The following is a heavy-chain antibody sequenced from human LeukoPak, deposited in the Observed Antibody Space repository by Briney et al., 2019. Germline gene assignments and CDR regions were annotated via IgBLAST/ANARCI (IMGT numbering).Heavy chain of an antibody. CDR3: ARVPYYDILTGYYPY. Sequence: GASVKVSCKASGYTFTGYYMHWVRQAPGQGLEWMGWINPNSGGTNYAQKFQGRVTMTRDTSISTAYVELSRLRSDDTAVYYCARVPYYDILTGYYPYWGQGTLVTVSS. D-gene: IGHD3-9*01. J-gene: IGHJ4*02. CDR1: GYTFTGYY. V-gene: IGHV1-2*02. CDR2: INPNSGGT.